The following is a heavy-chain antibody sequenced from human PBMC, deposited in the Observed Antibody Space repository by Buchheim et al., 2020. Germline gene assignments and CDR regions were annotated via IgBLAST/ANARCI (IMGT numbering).Heavy chain of an antibody. Sequence: QVQLQESGPGLVKPSQTLSLTCTVSGGSISSGSYYWSWIRQPAGKGLEWIGRIYTSGSTNYNPSLKSRVTISVDTSQNQFSLKLSSVTAADTAVHYCARGRYYDSSGYYFDAFDIWGQGT. CDR3: ARGRYYDSSGYYFDAFDI. J-gene: IGHJ3*02. D-gene: IGHD3-22*01. V-gene: IGHV4-61*02. CDR2: IYTSGST. CDR1: GGSISSGSYY.